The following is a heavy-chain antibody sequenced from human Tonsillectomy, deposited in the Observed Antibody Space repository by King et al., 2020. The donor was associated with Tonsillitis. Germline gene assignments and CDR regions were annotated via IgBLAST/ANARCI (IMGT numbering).Heavy chain of an antibody. CDR3: SRDPLAAVAAYYFDY. V-gene: IGHV3-30-3*01. D-gene: IGHD6-25*01. CDR1: GFTFSSYA. CDR2: ISYDGSNT. Sequence: VQLVESGGGVVQPGRSLRLSCAASGFTFSSYAMHWGRQAPGKGLEWVAVISYDGSNTDYVDSVKGRFTISRDNSKNTLYLQMNSLTPQDTAVYYCSRDPLAAVAAYYFDYWGQGTLVTVSS. J-gene: IGHJ4*02.